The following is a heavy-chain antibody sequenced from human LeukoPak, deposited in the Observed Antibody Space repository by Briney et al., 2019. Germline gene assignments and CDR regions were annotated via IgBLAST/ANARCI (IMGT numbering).Heavy chain of an antibody. J-gene: IGHJ4*02. V-gene: IGHV4-34*01. D-gene: IGHD4-11*01. Sequence: SETLSLTWAVYGGSFSGYYWSWIRQPPGKGLEWIGEINHSGSTNYNPSLKSRVTISVDTSKNQFSLKLSSVTAADTAVYYCASGGKLQQPIDHWGQGTLVTVS. CDR2: INHSGST. CDR3: ASGGKLQQPIDH. CDR1: GGSFSGYY.